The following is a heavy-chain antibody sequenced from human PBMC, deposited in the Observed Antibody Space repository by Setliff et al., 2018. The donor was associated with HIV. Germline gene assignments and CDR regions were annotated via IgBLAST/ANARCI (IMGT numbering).Heavy chain of an antibody. J-gene: IGHJ4*02. V-gene: IGHV1-18*01. CDR3: ARAAPRAGAAPLAYDY. CDR2: ISGYNGKT. CDR1: GYTFTNYG. Sequence: GASVKVSCKASGYTFTNYGINWVRQAPGLGLEWMGWISGYNGKTEYAQRFQDRVTMTTDTSTNTVYMEMRRLTSDDTAIYYCARAAPRAGAAPLAYDYWGQGTLVTVSS. D-gene: IGHD1-26*01.